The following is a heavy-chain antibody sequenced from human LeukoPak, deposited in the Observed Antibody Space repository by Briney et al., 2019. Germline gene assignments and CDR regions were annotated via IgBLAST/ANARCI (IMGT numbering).Heavy chain of an antibody. J-gene: IGHJ4*02. CDR1: GGSFNNYY. D-gene: IGHD6-19*01. Sequence: SETLSLTCTVSGGSFNNYYWSWIRQSPGEGLEWIGFIYYSGSTKYNPSLKSRVTISVGTSKNQFSLKLSSVTAADTAVYYCARWYSSGWAFDYWGQGTLVTVSS. V-gene: IGHV4-59*08. CDR2: IYYSGST. CDR3: ARWYSSGWAFDY.